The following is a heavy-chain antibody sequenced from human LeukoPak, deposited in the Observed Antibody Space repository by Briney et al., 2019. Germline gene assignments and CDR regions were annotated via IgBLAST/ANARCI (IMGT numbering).Heavy chain of an antibody. J-gene: IGHJ4*02. D-gene: IGHD6-13*01. CDR2: ISGSGGST. Sequence: PGGSLRLSCAASGFTFCSYAMSWVPQAPGKRPEWVSAISGSGGSTYYADSVKGRFTISRDNSTNTLYLQMNRLRAEDTAVYYCAKEMPHVSSWYEFVDYWGQGTLVTVSS. V-gene: IGHV3-23*01. CDR3: AKEMPHVSSWYEFVDY. CDR1: GFTFCSYA.